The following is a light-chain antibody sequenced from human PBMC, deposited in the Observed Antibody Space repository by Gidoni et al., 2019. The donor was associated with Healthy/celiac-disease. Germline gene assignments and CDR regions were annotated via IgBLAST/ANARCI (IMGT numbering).Light chain of an antibody. CDR2: WAS. Sequence: DIVITQSPDPLAVSLGERAPLNCKYSQSVLYSSNIKNYLAWYQQKPGQPPKLLIYWASTRESGVPDRFSGSGSGTDFTLTISSLQAEDVAVYYCQQYYSNPLTFGQGTKVEIK. CDR3: QQYYSNPLT. CDR1: QSVLYSSNIKNY. V-gene: IGKV4-1*01. J-gene: IGKJ1*01.